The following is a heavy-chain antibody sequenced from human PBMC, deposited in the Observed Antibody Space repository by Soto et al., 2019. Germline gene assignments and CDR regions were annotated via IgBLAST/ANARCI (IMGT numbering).Heavy chain of an antibody. J-gene: IGHJ6*02. CDR2: IYPGDSDT. CDR3: ARAAAATYYYYGMDV. D-gene: IGHD6-13*01. CDR1: GYSFAGYW. Sequence: PGESLKISCKGSGYSFAGYWIGWVRQMPGKGLEWMGIIYPGDSDTRYSPSFQGQVTISADKSISTAYLQWSSLKASDTAMYYCARAAAATYYYYGMDVWGQGTTVTVSS. V-gene: IGHV5-51*01.